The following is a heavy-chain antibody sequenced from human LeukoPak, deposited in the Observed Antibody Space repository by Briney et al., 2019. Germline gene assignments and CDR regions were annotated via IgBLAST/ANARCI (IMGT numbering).Heavy chain of an antibody. CDR2: IYYSGST. Sequence: SETLSLTCSVSGGSISTDTYYWGWIRQPPGKGLEWIGTIYYSGSTYYNPSLKSRVTMSVDTSKNQFSLKLSSVTAADTAVYYCARAGIIAARLYYFDYWGQGTLVTVSS. CDR3: ARAGIIAARLYYFDY. J-gene: IGHJ4*02. CDR1: GGSISTDTYY. D-gene: IGHD6-6*01. V-gene: IGHV4-39*02.